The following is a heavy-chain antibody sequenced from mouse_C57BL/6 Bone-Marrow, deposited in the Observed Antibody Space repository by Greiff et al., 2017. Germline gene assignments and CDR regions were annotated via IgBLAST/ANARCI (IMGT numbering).Heavy chain of an antibody. CDR1: GFNIKDDY. D-gene: IGHD1-1*01. CDR2: IDPENGDT. J-gene: IGHJ2*01. V-gene: IGHV14-4*01. Sequence: EVKLVESGAELVRPGASVKLSCTASGFNIKDDYMHWVKQRPEQGLEWIGWIDPENGDTEYASKFQGKATITADTSSNTAYLQLSSLKSEDTAVYYCTSYYYGSSPYYFDYWGQGTTLTVSS. CDR3: TSYYYGSSPYYFDY.